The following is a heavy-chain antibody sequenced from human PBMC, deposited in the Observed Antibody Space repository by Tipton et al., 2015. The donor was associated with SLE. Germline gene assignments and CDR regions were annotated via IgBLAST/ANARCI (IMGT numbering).Heavy chain of an antibody. CDR3: ARVERAARGFDY. Sequence: GLVKPSETLSLTCTVSGASISSYYWSWIRQPPGKGLEWIGYIYYSGSTNYNPSLKSRVTISVDTSKNQFSLKLSSVTAADTAVYYCARVERAARGFDYWGQGTLVTVSS. V-gene: IGHV4-59*01. CDR1: GASISSYY. D-gene: IGHD6-13*01. J-gene: IGHJ4*02. CDR2: IYYSGST.